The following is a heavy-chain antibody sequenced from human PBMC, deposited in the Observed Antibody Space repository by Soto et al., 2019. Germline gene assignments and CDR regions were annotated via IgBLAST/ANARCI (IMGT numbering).Heavy chain of an antibody. Sequence: QVQLVQSGAEGKKPGASVKVSCKASGYTFTRYDINWVRQATGQGREWMGWMNPNSGNTGYAQKFQGRVTMTRNTYISTAYMELSSLKSEDTAVYYCARESTMSSLWAWFDPWGQGTLVTVSS. CDR2: MNPNSGNT. CDR1: GYTFTRYD. D-gene: IGHD3-22*01. V-gene: IGHV1-8*01. CDR3: ARESTMSSLWAWFDP. J-gene: IGHJ5*02.